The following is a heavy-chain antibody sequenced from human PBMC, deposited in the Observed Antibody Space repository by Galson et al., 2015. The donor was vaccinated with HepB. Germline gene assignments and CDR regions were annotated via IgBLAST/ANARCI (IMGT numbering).Heavy chain of an antibody. CDR3: ARDLDSSSWFEGPALFDY. D-gene: IGHD6-13*01. CDR1: GSTFTGYY. CDR2: INPNSGGT. Sequence: SVKVSCKASGSTFTGYYMHWVRQAPGQGLEWMGWINPNSGGTNYAQKFQGRVTMTRDTSISTAYMELSRLRSDDTAVYYCARDLDSSSWFEGPALFDYWGQGTLVTVSS. V-gene: IGHV1-2*02. J-gene: IGHJ4*02.